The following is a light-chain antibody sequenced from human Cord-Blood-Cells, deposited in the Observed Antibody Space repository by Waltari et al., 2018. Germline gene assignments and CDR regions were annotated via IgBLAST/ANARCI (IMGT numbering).Light chain of an antibody. J-gene: IGLJ1*01. V-gene: IGLV2-14*01. CDR1: SSDVGGYNY. CDR3: SSYTSSSTLV. CDR2: EVS. Sequence: QSALPQPASVSGSPGQSITISCTGTSSDVGGYNYVSWYQQHPGKAPKLMIYEVSNRPSGVSNRVSGSKSGNTASLTSSGLQAEDEADYYCSSYTSSSTLVFGTGTKVTVL.